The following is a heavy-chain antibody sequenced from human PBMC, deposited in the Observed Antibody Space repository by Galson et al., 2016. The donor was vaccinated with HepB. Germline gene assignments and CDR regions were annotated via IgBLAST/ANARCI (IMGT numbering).Heavy chain of an antibody. CDR1: GGSFCGYY. Sequence: SETLSLTCAVYGGSFCGYYWNWIRQPPGKGLEWIGEMNESGSTNYNPSLKSRVTISVDTSKNQSSLKLSSVTAADTAVYYCARVYNGGWYSWADHWGQGTLVTVSS. V-gene: IGHV4-34*01. D-gene: IGHD6-19*01. CDR3: ARVYNGGWYSWADH. CDR2: MNESGST. J-gene: IGHJ4*02.